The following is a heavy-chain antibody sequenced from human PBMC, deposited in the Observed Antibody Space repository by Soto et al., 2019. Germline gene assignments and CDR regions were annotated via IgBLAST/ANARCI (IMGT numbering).Heavy chain of an antibody. J-gene: IGHJ4*02. Sequence: QVQLVQSGAEVKKPGSSVRVSCKASGGTFSSHAFTWVRQAPGQGLEWMGGIIPMFGTPNYAQKFQGRLTITAESGTSYMELRSLRAEDTAVFFCARARDVGDGDSFGIFDLWGQGTLVTVSS. CDR2: IIPMFGTP. CDR3: ARARDVGDGDSFGIFDL. V-gene: IGHV1-69*01. D-gene: IGHD1-26*01. CDR1: GGTFSSHA.